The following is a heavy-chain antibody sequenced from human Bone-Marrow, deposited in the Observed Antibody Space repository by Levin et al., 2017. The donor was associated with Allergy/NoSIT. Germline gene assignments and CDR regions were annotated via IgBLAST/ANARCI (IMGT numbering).Heavy chain of an antibody. V-gene: IGHV1-18*01. J-gene: IGHJ4*02. CDR3: ARAWGMRSWYMEDF. Sequence: VASVKVSCKGSGFIFGSYGITWVRHAPGQGLEWMGWISAYNGKIEYAEKYQERLSMTTDTSTSTAYMELRSLRSDDTAVYYCARAWGMRSWYMEDFWGQGTPVIVSS. CDR2: ISAYNGKI. CDR1: GFIFGSYG. D-gene: IGHD6-13*01.